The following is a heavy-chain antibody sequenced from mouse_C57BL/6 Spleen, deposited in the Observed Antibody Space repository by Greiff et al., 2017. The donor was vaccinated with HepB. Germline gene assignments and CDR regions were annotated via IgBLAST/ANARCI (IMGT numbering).Heavy chain of an antibody. V-gene: IGHV5-16*01. D-gene: IGHD4-1*01. Sequence: EVHLVESEGGLVQPGSSMKLSCTASGFTFSDYYMAWVRQVPEKGLEWVANINYDGSSTYYLDSLKSRFIISRDNAKNILYLQMSSLKSEDTATYYCARSLTGYYFDYWGQGTTLTVSS. CDR2: INYDGSST. CDR1: GFTFSDYY. CDR3: ARSLTGYYFDY. J-gene: IGHJ2*01.